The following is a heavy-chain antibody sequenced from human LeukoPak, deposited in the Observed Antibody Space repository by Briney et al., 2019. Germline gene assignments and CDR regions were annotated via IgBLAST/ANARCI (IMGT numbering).Heavy chain of an antibody. CDR2: ISGSGGST. V-gene: IGHV3-23*01. J-gene: IGHJ6*02. CDR1: GFTFSSYA. D-gene: IGHD3-10*01. Sequence: GGSLRLSCAASGFTFSSYAMSWVRQAPGKGLEWVSAISGSGGSTYYADSVKGRFTISRDNSKNTLYLQMNSLRAEDTAVYYCAKDMVREVTNLGYYYGMDVWGQGTTVTVSS. CDR3: AKDMVREVTNLGYYYGMDV.